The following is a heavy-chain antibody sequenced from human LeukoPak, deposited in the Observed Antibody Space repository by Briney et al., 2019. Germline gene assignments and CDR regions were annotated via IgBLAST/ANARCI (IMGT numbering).Heavy chain of an antibody. J-gene: IGHJ3*01. V-gene: IGHV3-21*01. D-gene: IGHD4-17*01. CDR1: GFTFTTYS. CDR3: VRSGDYGDYGGSTDAFDL. CDR2: ISSRTTYT. Sequence: GGSLRLSCAASGFTFTTYSMNWVRPAPGMGLEWVSSISSRTTYTFYADSMKGRFTVSRDNAKNSLYLQMHSLRGEDTAVYYCVRSGDYGDYGGSTDAFDLWGQGTMVTVSS.